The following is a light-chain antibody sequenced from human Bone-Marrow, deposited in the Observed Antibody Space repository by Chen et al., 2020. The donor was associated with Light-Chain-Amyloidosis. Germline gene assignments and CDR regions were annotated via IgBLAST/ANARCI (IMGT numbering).Light chain of an antibody. CDR1: DLPTKY. CDR2: RDT. V-gene: IGLV3-25*03. J-gene: IGLJ2*01. Sequence: SSELTQPPSVSVSPGQPARITCSGEDLPTKYAYWYQQKPGQAPVLVIHRDTERPSGISERFSGSSSGTTATLTISGVQAEDEADYHCQSADSSGTYEVIFGGGTKLTVL. CDR3: QSADSSGTYEVI.